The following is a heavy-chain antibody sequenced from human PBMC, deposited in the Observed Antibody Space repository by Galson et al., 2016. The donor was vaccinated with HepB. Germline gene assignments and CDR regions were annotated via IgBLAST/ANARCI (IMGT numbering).Heavy chain of an antibody. Sequence: SLRLSCAASGFTFSSYGLHWVRQAPGKGLEWVAVISYDGSNKFYADSVKGRFTISRDNSKNTLYLQMNSLRPEDTAVYYCAKDQGILRHFDWLTYDAFDMWGQGTMVTVSS. D-gene: IGHD3-9*01. CDR3: AKDQGILRHFDWLTYDAFDM. CDR1: GFTFSSYG. V-gene: IGHV3-30*18. CDR2: ISYDGSNK. J-gene: IGHJ3*02.